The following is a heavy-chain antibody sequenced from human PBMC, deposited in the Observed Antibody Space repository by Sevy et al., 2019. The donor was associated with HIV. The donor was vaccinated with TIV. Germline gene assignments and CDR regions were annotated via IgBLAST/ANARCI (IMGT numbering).Heavy chain of an antibody. CDR2: ISSSSSTI. CDR1: GFTLSSYS. D-gene: IGHD6-19*01. J-gene: IGHJ4*02. V-gene: IGHV3-48*01. CDR3: AKDIDSSGYYYFDY. Sequence: GGSLRLSCAASGFTLSSYSMNWVRQAPGKGLEWVSYISSSSSTIYYADSVKGRFTISRDNSKNTLYLQMNSLRAEDTALYYCAKDIDSSGYYYFDYWGQGTLVTVSS.